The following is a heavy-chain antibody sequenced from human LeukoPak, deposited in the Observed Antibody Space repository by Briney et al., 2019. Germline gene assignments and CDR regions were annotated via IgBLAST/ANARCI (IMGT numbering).Heavy chain of an antibody. V-gene: IGHV4-39*01. CDR1: GGSISSSSYY. D-gene: IGHD3-9*01. Sequence: SETLSLTCTVSGGSISSSSYYWGWIRQPPGKGLEWIGSIYYSGSTYYNPSLKSRVTISVDTSKNQFSLKLSSVTAADTAVYYCARLKAYYDILSPGYKHWFDPWGQGTLVTVSS. CDR2: IYYSGST. CDR3: ARLKAYYDILSPGYKHWFDP. J-gene: IGHJ5*02.